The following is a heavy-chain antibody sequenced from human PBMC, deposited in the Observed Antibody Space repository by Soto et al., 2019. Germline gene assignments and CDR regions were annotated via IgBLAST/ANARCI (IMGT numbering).Heavy chain of an antibody. CDR1: GGSISSYY. CDR2: IYTSGST. J-gene: IGHJ6*02. D-gene: IGHD2-15*01. Sequence: PSETLSLTCTVSGGSISSYYWSWIRQPAGKGLEWIGRIYTSGSTNYNPSLKSRVTMSVDTSKNQFSLKLSSVTAADTAVYYCAREDIVVVVAATPWYYYYGMDVWGQGTTVT. CDR3: AREDIVVVVAATPWYYYYGMDV. V-gene: IGHV4-4*07.